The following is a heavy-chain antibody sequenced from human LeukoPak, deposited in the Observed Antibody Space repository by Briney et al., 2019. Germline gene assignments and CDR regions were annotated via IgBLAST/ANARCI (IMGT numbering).Heavy chain of an antibody. Sequence: GGSLRLSCVDSGLSFVTYLMSWVRQAPGKRLEWVANINRAGSEKYYVDSVQGRFSISRDNANNSLYLQMNSLRAEDTAVYYCASEIRYCSGGTCYSDYFDNWGQGTLVTVSS. V-gene: IGHV3-7*01. J-gene: IGHJ4*02. D-gene: IGHD2-15*01. CDR3: ASEIRYCSGGTCYSDYFDN. CDR1: GLSFVTYL. CDR2: INRAGSEK.